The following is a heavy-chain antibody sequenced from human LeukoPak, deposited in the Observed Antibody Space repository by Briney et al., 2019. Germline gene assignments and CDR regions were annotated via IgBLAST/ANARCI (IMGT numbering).Heavy chain of an antibody. D-gene: IGHD3-3*01. CDR2: ISAYNGNT. Sequence: GASVKVSCKASGYTFTSYGISWVRQAPGQGLEWMGWISAYNGNTNYAQKLQGRVTMTTDTSTSTAYMELRSLRSDDTAVYYCARGWDYGFLEWLLGFDYWGQGTLVTVSS. J-gene: IGHJ4*02. CDR3: ARGWDYGFLEWLLGFDY. V-gene: IGHV1-18*01. CDR1: GYTFTSYG.